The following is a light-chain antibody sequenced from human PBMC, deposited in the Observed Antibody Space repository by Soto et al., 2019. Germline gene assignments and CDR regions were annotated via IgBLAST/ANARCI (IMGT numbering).Light chain of an antibody. CDR2: DVT. V-gene: IGLV2-14*03. J-gene: IGLJ1*01. CDR1: SSDVGAYNY. Sequence: QSVLTQPASVSGSPGQSIAISCTGTSSDVGAYNYVSWYQQHPGKAPKLIIYDVTNRPSGVSDRFSGSKSGNTASLTISGLQAEDEADYYCSSYTINKTYVFGSGTKLTVL. CDR3: SSYTINKTYV.